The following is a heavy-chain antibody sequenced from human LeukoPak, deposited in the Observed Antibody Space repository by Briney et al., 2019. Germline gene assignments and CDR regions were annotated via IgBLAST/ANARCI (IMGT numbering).Heavy chain of an antibody. D-gene: IGHD3-22*01. CDR2: MNPNSGNT. Sequence: GASVKVSCKASGYTFTSYDINWVRQATGQGLEWMGWMNPNSGNTGYAQKFQGRVTMTRNTSISTAYMELSSLRSEDTAVYYCTRGEEVTYYYDCTQLDPWGQGTLVTVSS. V-gene: IGHV1-8*01. J-gene: IGHJ5*02. CDR1: GYTFTSYD. CDR3: TRGEEVTYYYDCTQLDP.